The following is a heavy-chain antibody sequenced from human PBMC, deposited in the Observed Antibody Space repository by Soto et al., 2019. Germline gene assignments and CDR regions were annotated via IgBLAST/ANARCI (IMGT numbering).Heavy chain of an antibody. Sequence: EVQLVESGGGLVQPGGSLRLSCVASGITLSSSWMTWVRQAPGKGLEWVANINQDGSDKYYVDSVKGRFTISRDNAKNSLYLQMDSLSAEDTAVYYCARDPYDSGGYAAFDIWGQGTMVSVSS. CDR1: GITLSSSW. D-gene: IGHD3-22*01. V-gene: IGHV3-7*04. CDR3: ARDPYDSGGYAAFDI. J-gene: IGHJ3*02. CDR2: INQDGSDK.